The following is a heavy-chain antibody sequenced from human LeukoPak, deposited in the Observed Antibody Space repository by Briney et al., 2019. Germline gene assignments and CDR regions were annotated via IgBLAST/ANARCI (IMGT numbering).Heavy chain of an antibody. D-gene: IGHD3-9*01. CDR1: GFTFSSYW. Sequence: PGGSPRLSCAASGFTFSSYWMHWVRQAPGKGLVWVSRINSDGSSTSYADSVKGRFTISRDNAKNTPYLQMNSLRAEDTAVYYCARGPYDILTGYYGYNFDYWGQGTLVTVSS. CDR2: INSDGSST. CDR3: ARGPYDILTGYYGYNFDY. V-gene: IGHV3-74*01. J-gene: IGHJ4*02.